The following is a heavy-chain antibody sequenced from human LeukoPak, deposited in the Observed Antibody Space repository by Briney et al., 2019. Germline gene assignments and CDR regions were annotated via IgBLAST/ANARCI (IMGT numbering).Heavy chain of an antibody. Sequence: PSETLSLTCTVSGGSISSSSYYWGWIRQPPGKGLEWIGSIYHSGSTYYNPSLKSRVTISVDTSKNQFSLKLSSVTAADTAVYYCARDSGSYPLSYWGQGTLVTVSS. V-gene: IGHV4-39*07. J-gene: IGHJ4*02. CDR2: IYHSGST. D-gene: IGHD1-26*01. CDR1: GGSISSSSYY. CDR3: ARDSGSYPLSY.